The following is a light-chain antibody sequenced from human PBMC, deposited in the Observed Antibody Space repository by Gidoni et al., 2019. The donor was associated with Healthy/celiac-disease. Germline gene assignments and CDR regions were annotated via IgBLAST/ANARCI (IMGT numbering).Light chain of an antibody. V-gene: IGLV2-14*03. CDR1: SSDFGGYNY. J-gene: IGLJ1*01. CDR3: SSYTSSSTLNYV. CDR2: DVS. Sequence: QSALTQPASVSGSPGQSITISCTGTSSDFGGYNYVSWYQHQPGKAPKLMIYDVSNRPSGVSNRFSGSKSGNTASLTISGLQAEDEADYYCSSYTSSSTLNYVFGTGTKVTVL.